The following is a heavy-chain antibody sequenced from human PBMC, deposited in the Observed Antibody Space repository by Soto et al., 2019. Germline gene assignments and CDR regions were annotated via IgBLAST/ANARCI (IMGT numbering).Heavy chain of an antibody. CDR2: IQYSGNT. Sequence: QLQLQESGPGLVKPSETLSLTCTVSGDSLSSSTYYWGWIRQPPGKGLEWIGSIQYSGNTYYNPTLKSRLTTSVDTSTTQLSLKLSSVTDADTAVYYCAKAMTGAKRTFDVWGQGTLVTVSS. CDR3: AKAMTGAKRTFDV. J-gene: IGHJ3*01. V-gene: IGHV4-39*01. D-gene: IGHD3-9*01. CDR1: GDSLSSSTYY.